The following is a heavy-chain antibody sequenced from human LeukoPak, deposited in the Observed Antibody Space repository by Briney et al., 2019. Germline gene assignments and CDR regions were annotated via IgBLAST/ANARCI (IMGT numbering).Heavy chain of an antibody. J-gene: IGHJ4*02. CDR2: IYPRDSDT. V-gene: IGHV5-51*01. D-gene: IGHD3-10*01. CDR1: GYTFTHQW. Sequence: GESLKISCKTSGYTFTHQWIGWVRQESGSGLEWMGIIYPRDSDTRYSPSFQGHVTLSADTSINTAYREWSRLEASDTAIYYCARHSDVIGAIWGQGTLVTVSS. CDR3: ARHSDVIGAI.